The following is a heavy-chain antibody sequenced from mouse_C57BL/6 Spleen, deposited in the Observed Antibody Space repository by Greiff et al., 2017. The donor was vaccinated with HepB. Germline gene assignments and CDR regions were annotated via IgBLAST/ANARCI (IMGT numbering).Heavy chain of an antibody. J-gene: IGHJ3*01. D-gene: IGHD2-3*01. CDR2: IYPGSGST. CDR1: GYTFTSYW. V-gene: IGHV1-55*01. CDR3: ARWLLRWFAY. Sequence: QVQLKESGAELVKPGASVKMSCKASGYTFTSYWITWVKQRPGQGLEWIGDIYPGSGSTNYNEKFKSKATLTVDTSSSTAYMQLSSLTSEDSAVYYCARWLLRWFAYWGQGTLVTVSA.